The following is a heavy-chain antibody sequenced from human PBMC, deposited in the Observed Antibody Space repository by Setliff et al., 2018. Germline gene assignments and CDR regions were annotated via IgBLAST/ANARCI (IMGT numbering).Heavy chain of an antibody. Sequence: ASVKVSCKASGYTLSNSILSWVRQAPGQGLEWVGWISAYNGKTYSAQKFQDRVTLTTHTSTNMGYLELWDLRSDDTAVYYCLRLVRYCSRTTCQRTPGDEVWGQGTLVTSPQ. CDR1: GYTLSNSI. CDR2: ISAYNGKT. CDR3: LRLVRYCSRTTCQRTPGDEV. J-gene: IGHJ4*02. D-gene: IGHD2-8*01. V-gene: IGHV1-18*01.